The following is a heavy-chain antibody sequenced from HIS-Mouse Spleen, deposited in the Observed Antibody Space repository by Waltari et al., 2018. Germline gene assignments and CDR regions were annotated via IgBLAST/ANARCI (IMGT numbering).Heavy chain of an antibody. V-gene: IGHV4-31*02. J-gene: IGHJ5*02. CDR3: ARSPYYDFWSGYSDNWFDP. Sequence: TTYYNPSLKSRVTISVDTSKNQFSLTLSSVTAADTAVYYCARSPYYDFWSGYSDNWFDPWGQGTLVTVSS. D-gene: IGHD3-3*01. CDR2: TT.